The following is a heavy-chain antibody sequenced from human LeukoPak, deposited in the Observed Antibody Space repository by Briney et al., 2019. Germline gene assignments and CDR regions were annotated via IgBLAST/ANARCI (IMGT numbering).Heavy chain of an antibody. CDR2: ISAYNGNT. D-gene: IGHD3-10*01. V-gene: IGHV1-18*01. J-gene: IGHJ6*03. CDR3: ARADVLLWFGESLAHMDV. Sequence: GASVKVSCKASGYTFTSYGISWVRQAPGQGLEWMGWISAYNGNTNYAQKLQGRVTMTTDTSTSTAYMELRSLRSDDTAVYYCARADVLLWFGESLAHMDVWGKGTTVTVSS. CDR1: GYTFTSYG.